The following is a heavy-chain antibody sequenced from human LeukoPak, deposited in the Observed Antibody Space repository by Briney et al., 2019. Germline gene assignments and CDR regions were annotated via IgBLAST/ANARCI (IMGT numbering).Heavy chain of an antibody. CDR1: GGTFSSYA. D-gene: IGHD4-17*01. V-gene: IGHV1-69*04. J-gene: IGHJ4*02. CDR3: ARDDGLDY. Sequence: SVKVSCKASGGTFSSYAISWVRQAPGQGLEWMGRIIPILGIANYAQKFQGRVTMTRDTSTSTVYLELSSLRSEDTAVYYCARDDGLDYWGQGTLVIVSS. CDR2: IIPILGIA.